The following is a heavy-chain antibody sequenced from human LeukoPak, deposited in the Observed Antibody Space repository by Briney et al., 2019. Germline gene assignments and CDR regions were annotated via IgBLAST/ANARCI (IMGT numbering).Heavy chain of an antibody. CDR3: ARVTFYYDTSAYYYLQSGAFDI. CDR1: GGSISIYY. Sequence: PSETLSLTCTVSGGSISIYYWSWIRQPAGKGLEWIGRIYTSGSTNYTPSLKSRVTMSVDTSKNQFSLKLSSVTAADTAVYYCARVTFYYDTSAYYYLQSGAFDIWGQGTMVTVSS. D-gene: IGHD3-22*01. CDR2: IYTSGST. J-gene: IGHJ3*02. V-gene: IGHV4-4*07.